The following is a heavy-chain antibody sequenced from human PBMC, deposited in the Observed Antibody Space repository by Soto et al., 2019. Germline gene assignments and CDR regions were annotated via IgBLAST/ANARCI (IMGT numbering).Heavy chain of an antibody. J-gene: IGHJ6*02. Sequence: QVQLQQSGPGLVKPSVPLALPCRFSRCPCRTPNSGWLRQPPGRGLEWIGYVSSTGGPSYHPSLKRRVTIAADTSTNHISLTLSSVTAADTALYDCVRQGIGTQHGLVDVWGQGTTVTVSS. V-gene: IGHV4-59*08. CDR1: RCPCRTPN. CDR2: VSSTGGP. D-gene: IGHD3-10*01. CDR3: VRQGIGTQHGLVDV.